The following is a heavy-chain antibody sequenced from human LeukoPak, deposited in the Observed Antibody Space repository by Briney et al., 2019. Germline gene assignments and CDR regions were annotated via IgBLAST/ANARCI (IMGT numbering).Heavy chain of an antibody. D-gene: IGHD6-19*01. V-gene: IGHV3-23*01. J-gene: IGHJ4*02. CDR2: ISGSGDST. CDR1: GFTFSSYW. CDR3: ARRSGIAVAGAFDY. Sequence: GGSLRLSCAASGFTFSSYWMSWVRQAPGKGLEWVSGISGSGDSTYYADSVEGRFTISRDNSKNTLYLQMNSLRAEDTAVYYCARRSGIAVAGAFDYWGQGTLVTVSS.